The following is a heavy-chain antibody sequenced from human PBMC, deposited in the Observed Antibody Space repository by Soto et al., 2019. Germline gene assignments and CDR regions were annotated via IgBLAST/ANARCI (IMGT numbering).Heavy chain of an antibody. Sequence: GGSLRLSCAASGFTFSNAWMNWVRPAPGKGLEWVGRIKSKIDGGTADYAAPVKGRFTISRDDSKNTLYLQMNSLKTEDTAVYYCTTEPIKNYYDSNDWGQGTLVTVSS. V-gene: IGHV3-15*07. D-gene: IGHD3-22*01. CDR3: TTEPIKNYYDSND. CDR1: GFTFSNAW. J-gene: IGHJ4*02. CDR2: IKSKIDGGTA.